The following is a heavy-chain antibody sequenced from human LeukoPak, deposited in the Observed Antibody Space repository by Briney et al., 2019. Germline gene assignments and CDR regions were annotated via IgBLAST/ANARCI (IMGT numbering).Heavy chain of an antibody. Sequence: PGGSLRLSCAASGFTFSSYAMHWVRQAPGKGLEWVAVISYDGSNKYYADSVKGRFTISRDDSQNTLYLHTNSLRTEDTAVYYCAREQSRDDYPYDYWGQETLVTVSS. J-gene: IGHJ4*02. CDR1: GFTFSSYA. CDR3: AREQSRDDYPYDY. D-gene: IGHD5-24*01. V-gene: IGHV3-30*04. CDR2: ISYDGSNK.